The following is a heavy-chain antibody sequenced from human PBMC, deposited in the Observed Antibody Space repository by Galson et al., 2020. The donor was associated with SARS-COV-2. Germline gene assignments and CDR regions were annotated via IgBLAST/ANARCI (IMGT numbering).Heavy chain of an antibody. CDR3: ARGHWGRDY. Sequence: SLKISCVGSGFTFSVHWMSWVRQAPGKGLEWVADIKPDGSDKYYVDSVKGRFTIARDNAKNSLFLQMNSLGSEDTAVYYCARGHWGRDYWGQGTLVTVSS. D-gene: IGHD7-27*01. V-gene: IGHV3-7*04. CDR2: IKPDGSDK. J-gene: IGHJ4*02. CDR1: GFTFSVHW.